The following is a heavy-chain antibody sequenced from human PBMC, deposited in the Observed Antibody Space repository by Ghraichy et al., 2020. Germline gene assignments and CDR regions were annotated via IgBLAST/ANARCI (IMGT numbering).Heavy chain of an antibody. D-gene: IGHD6-13*01. CDR2: IYYSGNT. Sequence: SETLSLTCTVSGGSISSSSYYWGWIRQPPGKGLEWIGNIYYSGNTYYNPSLKSRVTISVDSSKNQFSLRLSSVTAADTAVYYCATPVIAATGTNGYYYGMDVCGQGTTVTVSS. J-gene: IGHJ6*02. CDR3: ATPVIAATGTNGYYYGMDV. CDR1: GGSISSSSYY. V-gene: IGHV4-39*01.